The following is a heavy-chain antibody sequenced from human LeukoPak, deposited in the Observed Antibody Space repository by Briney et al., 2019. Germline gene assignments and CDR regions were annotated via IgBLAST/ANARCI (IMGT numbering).Heavy chain of an antibody. J-gene: IGHJ3*02. CDR1: GFTFSRNR. CDR3: ARAGSGNFLGAFDI. V-gene: IGHV3-7*03. CDR2: INQDGSEK. Sequence: GGSLRLSCAASGFTFSRNRMIWVRQAPGKRLEWVANINQDGSEKYYVDSVKGRFTISRDNAKNSLFLQMNSLRAEDTAVYYCARAGSGNFLGAFDIWGQGTMVTVSS. D-gene: IGHD3-10*01.